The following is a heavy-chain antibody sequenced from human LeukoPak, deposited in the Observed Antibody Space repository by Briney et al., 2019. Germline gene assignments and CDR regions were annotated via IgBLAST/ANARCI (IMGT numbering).Heavy chain of an antibody. V-gene: IGHV1-2*02. CDR3: ATRIAVAGDGYFQH. CDR2: INPNSSGT. Sequence: ASVPVSCKASGYTFTGYYMHWVRQAPGQGVAWMGWINPNSSGTNYAQKFHGRVTMTRDTSISTAYMELSRLRSDDTAVYYCATRIAVAGDGYFQHWGQGTLVTVSS. J-gene: IGHJ1*01. CDR1: GYTFTGYY. D-gene: IGHD6-19*01.